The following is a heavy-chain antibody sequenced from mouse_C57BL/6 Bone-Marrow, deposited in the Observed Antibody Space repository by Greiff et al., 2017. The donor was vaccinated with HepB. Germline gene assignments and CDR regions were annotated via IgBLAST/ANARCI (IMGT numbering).Heavy chain of an antibody. V-gene: IGHV1-69*01. CDR2: IDPSDSYT. D-gene: IGHD4-1*01. J-gene: IGHJ3*01. CDR1: GYTFTSYW. CDR3: ALGVWFAY. Sequence: VQLQQSGAELVMPGASVKLSCKASGYTFTSYWMHWVKQRPGQGLEWIGEIDPSDSYTNYNQKFKGKSTVTVDKSSSTAYMQLSSLTSEDSAVYYCALGVWFAYWGQGTLVTVSA.